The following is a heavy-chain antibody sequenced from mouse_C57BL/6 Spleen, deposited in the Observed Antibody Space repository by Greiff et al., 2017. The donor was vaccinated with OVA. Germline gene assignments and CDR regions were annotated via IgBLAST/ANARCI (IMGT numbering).Heavy chain of an antibody. CDR1: GYTFTSYW. CDR2: IYPSDSET. V-gene: IGHV1-61*01. Sequence: QVQLKQPGAELVRPGSSVKLSCKASGYTFTSYWMDWVKQRPGQGLEWIGNIYPSDSETHYNQKFKDKATLTVDKSSSTAYMPRSSLTSEDAAVYDCARRNWDNDYWGQGTTLTVSS. CDR3: ARRNWDNDY. D-gene: IGHD4-1*01. J-gene: IGHJ2*01.